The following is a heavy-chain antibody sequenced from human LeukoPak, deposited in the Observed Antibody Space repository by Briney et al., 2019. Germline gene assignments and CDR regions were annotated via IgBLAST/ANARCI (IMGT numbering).Heavy chain of an antibody. CDR3: ARDGQWLGVDYFDY. V-gene: IGHV4-34*01. CDR1: GGSFSGYY. CDR2: INHSGST. Sequence: PSETLSLTCAVYGGSFSGYYWSWIRQPPGKGLEWIGEINHSGSTNSNPSLKSRVTISVDTSKNQFSLKLSSVTAADTAMYYCARDGQWLGVDYFDYWGQGTLVTVSS. J-gene: IGHJ4*02. D-gene: IGHD6-19*01.